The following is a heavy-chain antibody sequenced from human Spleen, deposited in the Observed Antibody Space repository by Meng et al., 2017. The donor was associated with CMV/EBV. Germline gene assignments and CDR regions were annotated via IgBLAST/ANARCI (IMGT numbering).Heavy chain of an antibody. CDR2: INPSNGVT. CDR1: GGTLANYV. CDR3: ARAPLSGFDY. V-gene: IGHV1-2*02. D-gene: IGHD3-10*01. J-gene: IGHJ4*02. Sequence: ASVKVSCKASGGTLANYVINWVRQSTWVRQAPGQGLEWMGWINPSNGVTNFVREFQGRVTLTRDTSITTTYMELSGLRSDDTAVYYCARAPLSGFDYWGQGTLVTVSS.